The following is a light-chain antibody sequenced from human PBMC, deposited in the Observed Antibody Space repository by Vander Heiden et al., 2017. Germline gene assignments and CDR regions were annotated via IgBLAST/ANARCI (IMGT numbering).Light chain of an antibody. CDR2: GAS. J-gene: IGKJ1*01. V-gene: IGKV3-20*01. CDR3: QQYCSSPRT. Sequence: ESVLTQSPGTLSLSPGERATLSCRASQSVSSSYLAWYQQKPGQAPRLLIYGASSRATGIPDRFSGSGSGTDFTLTISRLEPADFAVYYCQQYCSSPRTFGQGTKVEIK. CDR1: QSVSSSY.